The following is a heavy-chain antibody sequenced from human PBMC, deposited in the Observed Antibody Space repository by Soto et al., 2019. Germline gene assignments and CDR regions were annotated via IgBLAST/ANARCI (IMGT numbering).Heavy chain of an antibody. J-gene: IGHJ4*02. V-gene: IGHV4-4*02. CDR3: ARERSSGWIRYYFDY. CDR1: GGSISSSNW. Sequence: SETLSLTCAVSGGSISSSNWWSWVRQPPGKGLEWIGEIYHSGSTNYNPSLKSRVTISVDKSKNQFSLKLSSVTAADTAVYYCARERSSGWIRYYFDYWGQGTLVTVSS. CDR2: IYHSGST. D-gene: IGHD6-19*01.